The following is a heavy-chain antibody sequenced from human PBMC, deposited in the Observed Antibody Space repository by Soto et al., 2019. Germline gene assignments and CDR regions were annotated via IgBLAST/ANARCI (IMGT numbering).Heavy chain of an antibody. CDR1: GYTFTSYG. V-gene: IGHV1-18*01. Sequence: QVKLGQSGAEVKKPGASLKVSFKPSGYTFTSYGISWVRQAPGQGLEWMGWISAYNGNTNYAQKLQGRVTMTTDTPTTTAYMELRSLRSDDTAVYYCARESPPADYWGQGTLVTVSS. CDR3: ARESPPADY. CDR2: ISAYNGNT. J-gene: IGHJ4*02.